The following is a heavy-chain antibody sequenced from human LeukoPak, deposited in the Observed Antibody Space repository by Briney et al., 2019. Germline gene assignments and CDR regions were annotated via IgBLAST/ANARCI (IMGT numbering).Heavy chain of an antibody. CDR1: GFTFSNYA. J-gene: IGHJ5*02. Sequence: GGSLRLPCAASGFTFSNYAVSWVRQAPGKGLEWVSGISGSGAKTYYADSVKGRFTISRDNSRNTLYIQMNSLRVEDTAVYYCSKDPVPHGNGLYWFDPWGQGTLVTVSS. V-gene: IGHV3-23*01. CDR2: ISGSGAKT. D-gene: IGHD1-14*01. CDR3: SKDPVPHGNGLYWFDP.